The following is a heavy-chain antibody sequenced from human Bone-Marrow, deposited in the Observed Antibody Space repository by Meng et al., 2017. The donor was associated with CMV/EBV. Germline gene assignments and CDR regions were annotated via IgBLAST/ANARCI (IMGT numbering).Heavy chain of an antibody. V-gene: IGHV4-34*01. J-gene: IGHJ6*02. CDR2: INHSGST. D-gene: IGHD1-26*01. CDR1: GGSFSGYY. Sequence: GSLRLSCAVYGGSFSGYYWSWIRQPPGKGLEWIGEINHSGSTNYNPSLKSRVTISVDTSKNQFSLKLSSVTAADTAVYYCARIVGATLYYYYGMDVWGQGTTVTVSS. CDR3: ARIVGATLYYYYGMDV.